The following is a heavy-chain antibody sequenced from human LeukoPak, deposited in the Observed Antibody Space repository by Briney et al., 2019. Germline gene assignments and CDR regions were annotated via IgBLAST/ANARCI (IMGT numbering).Heavy chain of an antibody. CDR3: VRGGPPITIFGVVISWFDP. CDR2: IYYSGST. CDR1: GGSTSSYY. Sequence: SETLSLTCTVSGGSTSSYYWSWIRQPPGKGLEWIGYIYYSGSTNYNPSLKSRVTISVDTSKNQFSLKLSSVTAADTAVYYCVRGGPPITIFGVVISWFDPWGQGTLVTVSS. D-gene: IGHD3-3*01. J-gene: IGHJ5*02. V-gene: IGHV4-59*01.